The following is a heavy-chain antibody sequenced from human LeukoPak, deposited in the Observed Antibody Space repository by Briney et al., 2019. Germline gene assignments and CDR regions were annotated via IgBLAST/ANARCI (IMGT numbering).Heavy chain of an antibody. Sequence: ASVKVSCKASGHTFTSYGISWVRQAPGQGLEWMGWISAYNGNTNYAQKLQGRVTMTTDTSTSTAYMELRSLRSDDTAVYYCAIYRYSGPIDYWGQGTLVTVSS. J-gene: IGHJ4*02. V-gene: IGHV1-18*04. CDR2: ISAYNGNT. CDR1: GHTFTSYG. CDR3: AIYRYSGPIDY. D-gene: IGHD1-26*01.